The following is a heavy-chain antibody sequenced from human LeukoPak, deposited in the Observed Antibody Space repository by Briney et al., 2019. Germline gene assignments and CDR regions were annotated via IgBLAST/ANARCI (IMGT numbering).Heavy chain of an antibody. CDR2: INPNSGGT. CDR3: ARGTRLGLYYYYYMDV. J-gene: IGHJ6*03. Sequence: ASVKVSCKASGYTFTTYNINWVRQAPGQGLEWMGWINPNSGGTNYAQKFQGRVTMTRDTSISTAYMELSRLRSDDTAVYYCARGTRLGLYYYYYMDVWGQGTLVTVSS. D-gene: IGHD1-1*01. CDR1: GYTFTTYN. V-gene: IGHV1-2*02.